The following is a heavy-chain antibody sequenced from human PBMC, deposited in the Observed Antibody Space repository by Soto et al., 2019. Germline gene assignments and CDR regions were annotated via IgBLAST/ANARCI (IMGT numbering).Heavy chain of an antibody. CDR2: TYYRSKWYN. CDR1: GDSVSRNSAA. J-gene: IGHJ6*02. V-gene: IGHV6-1*01. CDR3: ARDGAAAPYGMDV. D-gene: IGHD6-13*01. Sequence: SQTLSHTCPITGDSVSRNSAAWYWIRQSPSSGLDWLGRTYYRSKWYNDYAVSVKSRITINPDTSKNQFSLQLNSVTPEDTAVYYCARDGAAAPYGMDVWGQGTTVTVSS.